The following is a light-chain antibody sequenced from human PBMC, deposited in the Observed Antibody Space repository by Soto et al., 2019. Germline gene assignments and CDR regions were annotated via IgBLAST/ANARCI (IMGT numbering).Light chain of an antibody. CDR1: SSNIERNY. CDR3: ATWDVSLSGWV. J-gene: IGLJ3*02. CDR2: RDN. V-gene: IGLV1-47*01. Sequence: QSVLTQPPSPSGTPGQRVTISCSGSSSNIERNYVYWYQQLPGTAPKLLIFRDNQRPSGVPDRFSGSKSGTSASLAISGLRSEDDADYFCATWDVSLSGWVFGGGTKLTVL.